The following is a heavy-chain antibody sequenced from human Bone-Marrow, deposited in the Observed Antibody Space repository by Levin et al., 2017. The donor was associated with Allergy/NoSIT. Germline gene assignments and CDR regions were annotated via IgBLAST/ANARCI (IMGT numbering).Heavy chain of an antibody. CDR1: GFTLSSYS. J-gene: IGHJ3*02. V-gene: IGHV3-48*01. CDR2: ISSSSSSI. CDR3: VREAPYPRTAFDI. D-gene: IGHD1-14*01. Sequence: GESLKISCAAFGFTLSSYSINWVRQAPGKGLEWVSFISSSSSSIYYADAVKGRFTISRDNAKNSLFLQMNSLRAEDTAVYYCVREAPYPRTAFDIWGQGAKVTVSS.